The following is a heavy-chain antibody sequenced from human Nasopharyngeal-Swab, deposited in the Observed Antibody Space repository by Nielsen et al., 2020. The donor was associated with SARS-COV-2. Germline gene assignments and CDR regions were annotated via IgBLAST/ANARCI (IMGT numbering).Heavy chain of an antibody. CDR3: ARDRARDDYGDYVPPDY. D-gene: IGHD4-17*01. CDR1: GFTFSDYY. J-gene: IGHJ4*02. Sequence: GESLKISCAASGFTFSDYYMSWIRQAPGKGLEWVSYISSSGSTIYYADSVKGRFNISRDNAKNSLYLQMNSLRAEDTAVYYCARDRARDDYGDYVPPDYWGQGTLVTVSS. V-gene: IGHV3-11*01. CDR2: ISSSGSTI.